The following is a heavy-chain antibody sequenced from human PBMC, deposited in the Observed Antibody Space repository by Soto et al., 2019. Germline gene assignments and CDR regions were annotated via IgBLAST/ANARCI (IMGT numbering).Heavy chain of an antibody. V-gene: IGHV1-3*01. J-gene: IGHJ6*03. Sequence: QVQLVQSGAEVKKPGASVKVSCKASGYTFTSYAMHWVRQAPGQRLEWMGWINAGNGNTKYSQKFQGRVTITRDTSASTAYMELSSLRSEDTAVYYCACYYGSGARIAGHYYYCMDVWGKGTTVTVSS. CDR1: GYTFTSYA. CDR3: ACYYGSGARIAGHYYYCMDV. CDR2: INAGNGNT. D-gene: IGHD3-10*01.